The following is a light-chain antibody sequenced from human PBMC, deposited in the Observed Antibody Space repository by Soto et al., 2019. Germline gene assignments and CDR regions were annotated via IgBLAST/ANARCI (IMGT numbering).Light chain of an antibody. CDR2: GAS. CDR1: QSVSNNY. J-gene: IGKJ1*01. CDR3: QQYGSSGT. Sequence: VMTQSPATLSVSPGERATLACRASQSVSNNYLAWYQQKPGQAPRLLIYGASNRATGIPDRFSGSGSGTDFTHTISRLEPEDFAVYYCQQYGSSGTFGQGTKLEIK. V-gene: IGKV3-20*01.